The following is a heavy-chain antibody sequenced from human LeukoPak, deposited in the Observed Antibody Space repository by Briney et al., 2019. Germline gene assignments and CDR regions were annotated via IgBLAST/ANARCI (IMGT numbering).Heavy chain of an antibody. CDR1: GGTFSSYA. Sequence: GASVKVSCKASGGTFSSYAISWVRQAPGQGLEWMGWINPNSGGTNYAQKFQGRVTMTRDTSISTAYMELSRLRSDDTAVYYCARVLVGATDYWGQGTLVTVSS. CDR3: ARVLVGATDY. D-gene: IGHD1-26*01. V-gene: IGHV1-2*02. J-gene: IGHJ4*02. CDR2: INPNSGGT.